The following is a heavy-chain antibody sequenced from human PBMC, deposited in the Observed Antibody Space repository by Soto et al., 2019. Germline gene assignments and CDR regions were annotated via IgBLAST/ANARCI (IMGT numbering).Heavy chain of an antibody. CDR2: FSPILGTA. CDR1: GDSFSRYS. V-gene: IGHV1-69*16. Sequence: QVQLVQSGAEVKEHGSSVRVSCKASGDSFSRYSFSWVRQAPGQGLEWMGGFSPILGTANYAQKFLLRLTTASDESTSTAYMELNSLTFEDTAGYYCAGGVTSGSFPPFDYWGQGTLVTVSS. CDR3: AGGVTSGSFPPFDY. J-gene: IGHJ4*02. D-gene: IGHD1-26*01.